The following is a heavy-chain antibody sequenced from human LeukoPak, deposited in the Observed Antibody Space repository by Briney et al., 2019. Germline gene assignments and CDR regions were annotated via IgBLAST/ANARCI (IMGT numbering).Heavy chain of an antibody. D-gene: IGHD3-22*01. J-gene: IGHJ3*02. V-gene: IGHV3-23*01. Sequence: GGSLRLSCAASGLTFSSYAMSWVRQAPGKGLEWVSAICGSGGSTYYADSVKGRFTISRDNSKNTLYLQMNSLRAEDTAVYYCAKGLPPIGYYDSSGHNAFDIWGQGTMVTVSS. CDR2: ICGSGGST. CDR3: AKGLPPIGYYDSSGHNAFDI. CDR1: GLTFSSYA.